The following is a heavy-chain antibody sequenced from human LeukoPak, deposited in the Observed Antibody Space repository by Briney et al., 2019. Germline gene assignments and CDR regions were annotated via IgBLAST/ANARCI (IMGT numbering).Heavy chain of an antibody. D-gene: IGHD5-12*01. CDR1: GGSISSYY. V-gene: IGHV4-59*08. J-gene: IGHJ4*02. Sequence: KPSETLSLTCTISGGSISSYYWSWIRQPPGKGLEWIGYIYYSGSTNYNPSLKSRVTISVDTSKNQFSLKLTSVTAADTAVYYCARQGGYSGYDATDYWGQGTLVTVSS. CDR3: ARQGGYSGYDATDY. CDR2: IYYSGST.